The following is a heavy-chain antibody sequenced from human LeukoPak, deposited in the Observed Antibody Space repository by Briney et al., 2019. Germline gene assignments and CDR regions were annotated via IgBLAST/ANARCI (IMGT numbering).Heavy chain of an antibody. CDR2: IYPGDSNT. J-gene: IGHJ5*02. CDR1: EXSFTNYW. CDR3: AGHQGYFDP. Sequence: GESLKISCKGFEXSFTNYWIGWVRQMPGKGLESLGMIYPGDSNTRYSPSFQGHVTISADKSISTAYLQWSSLKASDTAMYYCAGHQGYFDPWGQGTLVTVSS. V-gene: IGHV5-51*01. D-gene: IGHD3-22*01.